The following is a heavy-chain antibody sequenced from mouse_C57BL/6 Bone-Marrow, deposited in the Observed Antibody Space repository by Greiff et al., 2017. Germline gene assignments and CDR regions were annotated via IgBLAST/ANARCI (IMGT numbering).Heavy chain of an antibody. CDR1: GYTFTSYG. CDR2: IYPRSGNT. V-gene: IGHV1-81*01. D-gene: IGHD2-5*01. J-gene: IGHJ2*01. Sequence: QVQLQQSGAELARPGASVKLSCKASGYTFTSYGISWVKQRTGQGLEWIGEIYPRSGNTYYNEKFKGKATLTAGKSSITAYMELRSLTSEDSAVYFCARGSYYSNYFDYWGQGTTLTVSS. CDR3: ARGSYYSNYFDY.